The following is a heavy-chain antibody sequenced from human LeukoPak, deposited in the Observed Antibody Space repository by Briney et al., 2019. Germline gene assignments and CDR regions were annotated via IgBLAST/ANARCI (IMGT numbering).Heavy chain of an antibody. V-gene: IGHV3-64D*06. J-gene: IGHJ3*02. CDR3: VKTRVTFGGIIRADAFDI. D-gene: IGHD3-16*01. CDR2: INNNGGTT. Sequence: GGSLRLSCSASGFTFRIYAMHWVRQAPGKGLEYLSGINNNGGTTNYADSVKGRFTISRDNFKNTLYLQMSSLRLEDTAVYYCVKTRVTFGGIIRADAFDIWGQGTMVTVSS. CDR1: GFTFRIYA.